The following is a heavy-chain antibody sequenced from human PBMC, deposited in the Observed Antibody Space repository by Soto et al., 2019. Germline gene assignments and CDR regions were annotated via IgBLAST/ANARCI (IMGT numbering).Heavy chain of an antibody. Sequence: SETLSLTCAVYGGSFSGYYWSWIRQPPGKGLEWIGEINHSGSTNYNPSLKGRVTISVDTSKNQFSLKLSSVTAADTAVYYCARVRSVAARYYYYYYGMDVWGQGTTVTVSS. CDR2: INHSGST. V-gene: IGHV4-34*01. D-gene: IGHD6-6*01. CDR3: ARVRSVAARYYYYYYGMDV. CDR1: GGSFSGYY. J-gene: IGHJ6*02.